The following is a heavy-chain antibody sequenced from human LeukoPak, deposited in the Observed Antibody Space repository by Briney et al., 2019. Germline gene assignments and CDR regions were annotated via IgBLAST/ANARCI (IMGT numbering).Heavy chain of an antibody. Sequence: SQTLSLTCTVSGGSISSGSYYGSWIRQPAGKGLEWIGRIYTSGSTNYNPSLKSRVTISVDTSKNQFSLKLSSVTAADTAVYYCARGMTTVVDYWGQGTLVTVSS. V-gene: IGHV4-61*02. CDR1: GGSISSGSYY. J-gene: IGHJ4*02. CDR2: IYTSGST. D-gene: IGHD4-23*01. CDR3: ARGMTTVVDY.